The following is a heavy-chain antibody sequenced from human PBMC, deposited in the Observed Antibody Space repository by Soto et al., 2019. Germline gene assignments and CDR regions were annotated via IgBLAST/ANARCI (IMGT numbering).Heavy chain of an antibody. D-gene: IGHD3-16*01. CDR2: IYNSATI. CDR3: ARGRFDYIWGSPAPYLDY. Sequence: QVQLQESGPGLVKPSETLSITCTVSGDSISTYYWTWIRQPPGKGLEWIGYIYNSATIKYNPSLKGRVTMSGDTSKNQFSLKLSFVTAADTAVYYSARGRFDYIWGSPAPYLDYWGQGALVTVSS. V-gene: IGHV4-59*01. J-gene: IGHJ4*02. CDR1: GDSISTYY.